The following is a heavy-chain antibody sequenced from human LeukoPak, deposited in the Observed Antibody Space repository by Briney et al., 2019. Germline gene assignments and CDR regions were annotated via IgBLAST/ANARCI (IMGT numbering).Heavy chain of an antibody. CDR2: ISGNGGVI. Sequence: GGSLRLSCAASGFTFSDNYMTWVRQAPGKGLEWLSYISGNGGVIQYADSVQGRFTISRDNAKNSLYLQMNSLRAEDTAVYYCARDKYYYGSGSYDYWGQGTLVTVSS. CDR3: ARDKYYYGSGSYDY. V-gene: IGHV3-11*04. CDR1: GFTFSDNY. J-gene: IGHJ4*02. D-gene: IGHD3-10*01.